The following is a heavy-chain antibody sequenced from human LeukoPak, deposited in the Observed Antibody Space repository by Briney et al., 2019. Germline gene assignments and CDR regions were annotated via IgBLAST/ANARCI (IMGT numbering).Heavy chain of an antibody. J-gene: IGHJ4*02. CDR1: GYSISSGYY. CDR2: IYHSGST. V-gene: IGHV4-38-2*02. D-gene: IGHD5-18*01. Sequence: SETLSLTCTVSGYSISSGYYWGWIRQPPGKGLEWIGSIYHSGSTYYNPSLKSRVTISVDTSKNQFSLKLSSVTAADTAVYYCARGRGYSYGQYYFDYWGQGTLVTVSS. CDR3: ARGRGYSYGQYYFDY.